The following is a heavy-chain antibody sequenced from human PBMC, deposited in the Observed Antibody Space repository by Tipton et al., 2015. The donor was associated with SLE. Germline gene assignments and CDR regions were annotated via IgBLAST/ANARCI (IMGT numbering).Heavy chain of an antibody. CDR1: DGSISDYY. J-gene: IGHJ3*02. D-gene: IGHD3-3*01. V-gene: IGHV4-4*07. CDR3: ARSYYDFWNAYSDALDM. CDR2: IYASGST. Sequence: TLSLTCTVSDGSISDYYWTWIRQPAGEGLEWIGRIYASGSTNYSPSLKSRVSISVDTSKSQVSLKLSSVTAADTAVYYCARSYYDFWNAYSDALDMWGQGTMVTVSS.